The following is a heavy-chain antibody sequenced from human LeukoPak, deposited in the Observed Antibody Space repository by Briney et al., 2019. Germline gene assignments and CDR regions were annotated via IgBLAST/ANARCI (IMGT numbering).Heavy chain of an antibody. Sequence: ASVKVSCKASGYTFTSYDINWVRQATGQGLEWMGWMNPNSGNTGYAQKFQGRVTMTRNTSISTAYMELSSLRSEDTAVYYCATESLMTIAAAGTFLDYWGQGTLVTVSS. J-gene: IGHJ4*02. D-gene: IGHD6-13*01. V-gene: IGHV1-8*01. CDR2: MNPNSGNT. CDR1: GYTFTSYD. CDR3: ATESLMTIAAAGTFLDY.